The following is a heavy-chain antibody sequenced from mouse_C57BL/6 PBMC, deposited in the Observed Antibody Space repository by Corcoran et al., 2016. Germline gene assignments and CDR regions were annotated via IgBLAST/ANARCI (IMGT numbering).Heavy chain of an antibody. J-gene: IGHJ1*03. CDR1: GYSITSGYY. D-gene: IGHD4-1*01. V-gene: IGHV3-6*01. CDR2: ISNDGSN. Sequence: VPLQESGPGLVKPSQSLSLTCFVTGYSITSGYYWNWIRQFPGNKLEWMGDISNDGSNTYNSSLKNQISIPRDTSKNQFSLKLNSVTTEDTATNYCAREELNWDNRYFDVCGTGTTVTVS. CDR3: AREELNWDNRYFDV.